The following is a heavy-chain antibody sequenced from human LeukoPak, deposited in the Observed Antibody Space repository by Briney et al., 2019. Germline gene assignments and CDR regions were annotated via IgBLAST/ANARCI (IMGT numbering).Heavy chain of an antibody. CDR1: GFTVTSNY. CDR2: ISTGGST. J-gene: IGHJ4*02. D-gene: IGHD2-2*01. CDR3: ARDSSLYGINY. Sequence: GGSLRLSCAASGFTVTSNYMSWVRQAPGKGVEWVSVISTGGSTYYADSVKGRFTISRDNSKNTLYLQMNSLRAEDTAVYYCARDSSLYGINYWGQGTLVTVSS. V-gene: IGHV3-53*01.